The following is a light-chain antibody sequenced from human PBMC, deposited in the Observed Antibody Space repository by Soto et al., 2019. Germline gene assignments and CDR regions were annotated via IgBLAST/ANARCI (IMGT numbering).Light chain of an antibody. CDR2: DAS. J-gene: IGKJ1*01. V-gene: IGKV1-5*01. CDR1: QSVSNW. CDR3: QHYNSYSEA. Sequence: DIPLTQSPSTLPASVGDRVAITCRASQSVSNWLAWYQQKPGKAPKLLIYDASSLESGVPSRFSGSGSGTEFTLTISSLQPDDFATYYCQHYNSYSEAFGQGTKV.